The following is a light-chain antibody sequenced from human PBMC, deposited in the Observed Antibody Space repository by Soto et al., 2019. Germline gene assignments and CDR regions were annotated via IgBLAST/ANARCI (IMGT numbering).Light chain of an antibody. CDR3: LQHHTSPLT. CDR1: QGIRND. CDR2: AAS. Sequence: DIQMTQSPSSLSASVGDRVTITCRASQGIRNDLSWYQQKPGQAPKRLIFAASSLQSGVPSRFSGSLSRTVFTLKISCLQPEDFATYCCLQHHTSPLTYGRWTKLEIK. J-gene: IGKJ2*01. V-gene: IGKV1-17*01.